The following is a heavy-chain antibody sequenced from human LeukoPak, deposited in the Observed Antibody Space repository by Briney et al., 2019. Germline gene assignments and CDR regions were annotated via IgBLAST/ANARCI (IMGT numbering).Heavy chain of an antibody. V-gene: IGHV3-23*01. CDR1: GFTFSSYA. Sequence: GGSLRLSCAASGFTFSSYAMSWVRQAPGKGLQWVSGISGSGSRTYYADSVKGRFTISRDNSKNTLYLQMNSLRAEDTSIYYCAKDFGSGSGTYYYFDFWGRGTLVTVSS. J-gene: IGHJ4*02. CDR2: ISGSGSRT. CDR3: AKDFGSGSGTYYYFDF. D-gene: IGHD1-26*01.